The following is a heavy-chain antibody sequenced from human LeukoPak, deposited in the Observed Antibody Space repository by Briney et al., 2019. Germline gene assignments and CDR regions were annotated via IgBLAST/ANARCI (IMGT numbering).Heavy chain of an antibody. Sequence: SETLSLTCTVSGGSISSYYWSWIRQPPGKGLEWIGYIYYSGSTNYNPSLKSRVTISVDRSKNQFSLKLSSVTAADTAVYYCARVGVVEYSSSSGYYFDYWGQGTLVTVSS. CDR3: ARVGVVEYSSSSGYYFDY. D-gene: IGHD6-6*01. CDR1: GGSISSYY. CDR2: IYYSGST. J-gene: IGHJ4*02. V-gene: IGHV4-59*12.